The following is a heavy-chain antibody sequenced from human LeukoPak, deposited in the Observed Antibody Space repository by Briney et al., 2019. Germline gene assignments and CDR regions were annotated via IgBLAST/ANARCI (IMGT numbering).Heavy chain of an antibody. V-gene: IGHV4-59*11. CDR2: IYYSGSA. J-gene: IGHJ2*01. CDR1: GGSISSHF. D-gene: IGHD4/OR15-4a*01. CDR3: ARDGSNYGNNWYFDL. Sequence: SETLSLTCTVSGGSISSHFWSWIRRPPGKGLEWIGYIYYSGSAYYNPSLESRVAISVDTSKNQFSLKLSSMTAADTAVYYCARDGSNYGNNWYFDLWGRGTLVTVSS.